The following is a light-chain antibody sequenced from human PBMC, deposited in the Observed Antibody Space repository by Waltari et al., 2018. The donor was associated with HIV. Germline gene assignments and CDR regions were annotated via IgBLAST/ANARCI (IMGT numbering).Light chain of an antibody. CDR1: SSDIGYYSY. V-gene: IGLV2-14*03. J-gene: IGLJ2*01. CDR3: ASFTGANTRL. Sequence: QSALTQPASVSGSLGQSITISCTGTSSDIGYYSYVSWFQQQPGKAPKLIIYESTYRPSGVSDRFSGSRSGNTASLTSSGLQPEDEGHYHCASFTGANTRLFGGGTLVTVL. CDR2: EST.